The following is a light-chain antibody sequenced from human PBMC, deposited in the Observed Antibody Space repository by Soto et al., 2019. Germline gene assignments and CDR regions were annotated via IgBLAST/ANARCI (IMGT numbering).Light chain of an antibody. Sequence: DIQMTQSPSSVSASIGDRVTITCRASQSISSWLAWYQQKPGKAPKLLIFAASTLQSGVPSRFSGSGSGTDFTLTISGLQPEDVATYHCQQAASFPLTFGGGTKVEIK. J-gene: IGKJ4*01. V-gene: IGKV1D-12*01. CDR1: QSISSW. CDR2: AAS. CDR3: QQAASFPLT.